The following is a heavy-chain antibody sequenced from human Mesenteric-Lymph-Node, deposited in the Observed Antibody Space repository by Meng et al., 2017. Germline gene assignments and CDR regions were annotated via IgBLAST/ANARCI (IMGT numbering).Heavy chain of an antibody. CDR2: ISDDEGSK. CDR3: AKDLRWNALDM. V-gene: IGHV3-74*03. D-gene: IGHD2-15*01. CDR1: GFTFSSYS. Sequence: GESLKISCAASGFTFSSYSMNWVRQVPGKGLVWVSRISDDEGSKKYADSVKGRFTISRDNAKNTLYLQMNNLRAEDTAVYYCAKDLRWNALDMWGPGTLVTVSS. J-gene: IGHJ3*02.